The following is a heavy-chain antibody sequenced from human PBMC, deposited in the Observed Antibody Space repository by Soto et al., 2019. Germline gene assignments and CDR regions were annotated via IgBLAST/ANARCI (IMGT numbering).Heavy chain of an antibody. Sequence: ASVKVSCTASGYTFTSYDINWVRQATGQGLEWMGWMNPNSGNTGYAQKFQGRVTMTRNTSISTAYMELSSLRSEDTAVYYCARDPSGELQLSNDIDTGSLDPWGQGTLVTVSS. CDR3: ARDPSGELQLSNDIDTGSLDP. J-gene: IGHJ5*02. D-gene: IGHD3-16*01. V-gene: IGHV1-8*01. CDR2: MNPNSGNT. CDR1: GYTFTSYD.